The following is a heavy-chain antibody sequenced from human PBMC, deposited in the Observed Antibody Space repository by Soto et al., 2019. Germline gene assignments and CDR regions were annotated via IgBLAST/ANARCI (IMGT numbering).Heavy chain of an antibody. Sequence: ASVKVSCKASGGTFSSYTISWVRQAPGQGLEWMGRIIPILGIANYAQKFQGRVTITADKSTSTAYMELSSLRSEDTAVYYCARGMGNWNYAGLDYYYYYMDVWGKGTTVTVSS. CDR2: IIPILGIA. V-gene: IGHV1-69*02. CDR3: ARGMGNWNYAGLDYYYYYMDV. CDR1: GGTFSSYT. D-gene: IGHD1-7*01. J-gene: IGHJ6*03.